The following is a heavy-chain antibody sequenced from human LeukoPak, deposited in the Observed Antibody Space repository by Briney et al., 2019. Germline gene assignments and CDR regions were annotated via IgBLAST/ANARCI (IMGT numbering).Heavy chain of an antibody. Sequence: ASVKVSCKASGYTFTSYGISWVRQAPGQGLEWMGWISAYNGNTNYAQELQGRVTMTTDTSTSTAYMELRSLRSDDTAVYYCARGSSSWWESWFDPWGQGTLVTVSS. CDR2: ISAYNGNT. CDR1: GYTFTSYG. CDR3: ARGSSSWWESWFDP. J-gene: IGHJ5*02. V-gene: IGHV1-18*04. D-gene: IGHD6-13*01.